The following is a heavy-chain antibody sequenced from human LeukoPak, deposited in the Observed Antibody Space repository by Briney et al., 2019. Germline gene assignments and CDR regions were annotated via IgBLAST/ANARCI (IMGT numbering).Heavy chain of an antibody. CDR3: AKDRLWFGELLPTMDV. V-gene: IGHV3-23*01. Sequence: GGSLRLSCAVPGLTFSDYTMNWVRQAPGKRLEWVSSISPTGSTTYYRNSVKGRFTISRDNPRSTVYLRMNSLRAEDTAEYYCAKDRLWFGELLPTMDVWGKGTKVTVSS. CDR1: GLTFSDYT. CDR2: ISPTGSTT. D-gene: IGHD3-10*01. J-gene: IGHJ6*03.